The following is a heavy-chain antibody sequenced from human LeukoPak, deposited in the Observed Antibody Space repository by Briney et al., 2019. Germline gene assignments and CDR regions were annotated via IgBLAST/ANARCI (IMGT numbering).Heavy chain of an antibody. V-gene: IGHV3-66*01. D-gene: IGHD2-2*02. CDR3: ARAACSSTSCYIREWLVSSGPEYYFDY. CDR2: IYSGGST. J-gene: IGHJ4*02. CDR1: GFTFSSYG. Sequence: PGRSLRLSCAASGFTFSSYGMHWVRQAPGKGLEWVSVIYSGGSTYYADSVKGRFTISRDNSKNTLYLQMNSLRAEDTAVYYCARAACSSTSCYIREWLVSSGPEYYFDYWGQGTLVTVSS.